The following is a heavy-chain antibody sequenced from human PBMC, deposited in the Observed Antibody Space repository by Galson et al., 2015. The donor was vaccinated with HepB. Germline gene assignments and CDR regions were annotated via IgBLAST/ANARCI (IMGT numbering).Heavy chain of an antibody. CDR2: ISGSGATT. V-gene: IGHV3-23*01. CDR3: SKEPPYCGGDCYSVSDV. Sequence: SLRLSCAASGFTFSTYAITWVRQAPGEGLEWVSVISGSGATTFYADSVPGRFIIYRDNSKNTVYLQMNSLRAYDTAIYYCSKEPPYCGGDCYSVSDVWGQGPLVTVPS. CDR1: GFTFSTYA. J-gene: IGHJ4*02. D-gene: IGHD2-21*02.